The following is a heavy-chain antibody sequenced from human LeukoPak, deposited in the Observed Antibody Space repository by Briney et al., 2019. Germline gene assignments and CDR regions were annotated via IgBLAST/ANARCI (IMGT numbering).Heavy chain of an antibody. J-gene: IGHJ6*03. CDR3: ARGTSYSSSWYINYYYMDV. CDR2: IYYSGST. V-gene: IGHV4-39*07. CDR1: GGSISSSSYY. D-gene: IGHD6-13*01. Sequence: SETLSLTCTVSGGSISSSSYYRGWIRQPPGKGLEWIGSIYYSGSTYYNPSLKSRVTISVDTSKNQFSLKLSSVTAADTAVYYCARGTSYSSSWYINYYYMDVWGKGTTVTISS.